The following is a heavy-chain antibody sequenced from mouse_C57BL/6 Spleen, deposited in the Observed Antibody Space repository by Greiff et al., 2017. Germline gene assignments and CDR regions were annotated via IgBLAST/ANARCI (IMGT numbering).Heavy chain of an antibody. CDR1: GYTFTDYE. CDR2: IDPETGGT. J-gene: IGHJ2*01. V-gene: IGHV1-15*01. CDR3: TNYYGSSPN. Sequence: QVQLKQSGAELVRPGASVTLSCKASGYTFTDYEMHWVKQTPVHGLEWIGAIDPETGGTAYNQKFKGKAILTADKASSTAYMELRSLTSEDSAVYYCTNYYGSSPNWGQGTTLTVSS. D-gene: IGHD1-1*01.